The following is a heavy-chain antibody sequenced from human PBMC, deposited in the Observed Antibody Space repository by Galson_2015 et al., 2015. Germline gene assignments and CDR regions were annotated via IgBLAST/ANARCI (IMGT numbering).Heavy chain of an antibody. Sequence: SLRLSCAASGFTFGDYAMSWFRQAPGKGLEWVGFIRSKAYGGTTEYAASVKGRFTISRDDSKSIAYLQMNSLKTEDTAVYYCTRDLINYDILTGYSYGMDVWGQGTTVTVSS. V-gene: IGHV3-49*03. CDR3: TRDLINYDILTGYSYGMDV. CDR1: GFTFGDYA. D-gene: IGHD3-9*01. J-gene: IGHJ6*02. CDR2: IRSKAYGGTT.